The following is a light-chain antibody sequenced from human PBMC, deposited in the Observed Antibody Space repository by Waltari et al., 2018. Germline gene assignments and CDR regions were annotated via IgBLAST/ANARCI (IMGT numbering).Light chain of an antibody. CDR3: QSSDGSLTL. V-gene: IGLV1-40*01. CDR2: GNT. CDR1: PPNIGAGFV. J-gene: IGLJ2*01. Sequence: QSVLTQPPSVSGAPGQRVTIPCPGGPPNIGAGFVLHWYHQLPGTAPKLLIYGNTNRPSGVPDRFSGSKSGTSASLAIAGLQAEDEGDYYCQSSDGSLTLFGGGTRLTVL.